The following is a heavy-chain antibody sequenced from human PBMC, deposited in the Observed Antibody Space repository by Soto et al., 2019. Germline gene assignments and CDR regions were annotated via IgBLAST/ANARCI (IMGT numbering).Heavy chain of an antibody. J-gene: IGHJ3*02. V-gene: IGHV2-5*02. CDR1: GFSLSTSGVG. D-gene: IGHD3-22*01. CDR3: APSYYHDSSGYYSTGDGFDI. CDR2: IYWDDDK. Sequence: QITLKESGPTLVKPTQTLTLTCTFSGFSLSTSGVGVGWIRQPPGKALEWLALIYWDDDKRYSPSLKSRLTITKDTSKNQVVLTMTHMDPVDTAKYYCAPSYYHDSSGYYSTGDGFDIWGQGTMVTVSS.